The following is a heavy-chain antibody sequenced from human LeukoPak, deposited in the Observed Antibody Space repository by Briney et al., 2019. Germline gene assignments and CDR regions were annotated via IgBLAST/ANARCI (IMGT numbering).Heavy chain of an antibody. J-gene: IGHJ6*02. D-gene: IGHD5-24*01. Sequence: ASVKVSCKVSGYTLTELSMHWVRQAPGKGLEWMGGFDPEDGETIYAQKFQGRVTMTEDTSTDTAYMELSSLRSEDTAVYYCATGDGYNAGYYYYYGMDVWGQGTTVTVSS. CDR2: FDPEDGET. V-gene: IGHV1-24*01. CDR3: ATGDGYNAGYYYYYGMDV. CDR1: GYTLTELS.